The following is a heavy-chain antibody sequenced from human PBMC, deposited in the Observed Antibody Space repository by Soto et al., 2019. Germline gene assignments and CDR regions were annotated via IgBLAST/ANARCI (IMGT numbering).Heavy chain of an antibody. V-gene: IGHV4-39*01. CDR2: SGTT. CDR3: ATYGGNTGRFDY. D-gene: IGHD4-17*01. CDR1: GASISSSNYY. J-gene: IGHJ4*02. Sequence: SSETLSLTCTVSGASISSSNYYWGWIRQPPGKGLQWIGSGTTYYNPSLRGRVTISVDPSENQFSLHLTSVTAADTAVYYCATYGGNTGRFDYWGLGTLVTVSS.